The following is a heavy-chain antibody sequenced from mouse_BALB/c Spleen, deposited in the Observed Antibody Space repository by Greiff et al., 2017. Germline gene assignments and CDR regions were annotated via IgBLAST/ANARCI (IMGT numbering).Heavy chain of an antibody. CDR1: GYTFTSYW. J-gene: IGHJ2*01. CDR3: ARDGNLYFDY. CDR2: INPSTGYT. V-gene: IGHV1-7*01. D-gene: IGHD2-1*01. Sequence: VKLMESGAELAKPGASVKMSCKASGYTFTSYWMHWVKQRPGQGLEWIGYINPSTGYTEYNQKFKDKATLTADKSSSTAYMQLSSLTSEDSAVYYCARDGNLYFDYWGQGTTLTVSS.